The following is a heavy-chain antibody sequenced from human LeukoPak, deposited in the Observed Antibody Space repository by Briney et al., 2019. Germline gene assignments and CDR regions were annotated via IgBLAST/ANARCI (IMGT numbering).Heavy chain of an antibody. J-gene: IGHJ5*02. CDR1: GCTFTSNY. CDR3: ARDNSVRDEAWWFNP. D-gene: IGHD5-24*01. CDR2: ISPSGGST. V-gene: IGHV1-46*01. Sequence: ASVKVSCKTFGCTFTSNYMHWVRQAPGQGPEWMGVISPSGGSTTYAQKFQGRVTLTRDMSTSTDYLELSSLRSEDTAVYYCARDNSVRDEAWWFNPWGQGTLVTVSS.